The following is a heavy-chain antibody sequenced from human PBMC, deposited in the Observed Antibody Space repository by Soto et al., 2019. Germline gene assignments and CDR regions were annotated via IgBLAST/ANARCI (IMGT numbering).Heavy chain of an antibody. CDR2: IKQDGSEK. CDR3: GRAGSNYFASGSYLPYSMDV. Sequence: EVQVVESGGGLVQPGGSLRLSCEASGFTFSSYWMTWVRQAPGKGLEWVANIKQDGSEKYYVDSVKGRFTICRDNAKNSLYLQMSSLRAEDTAVYSCGRAGSNYFASGSYLPYSMDVWGKGTTVTVSS. D-gene: IGHD3-10*01. V-gene: IGHV3-7*04. J-gene: IGHJ6*03. CDR1: GFTFSSYW.